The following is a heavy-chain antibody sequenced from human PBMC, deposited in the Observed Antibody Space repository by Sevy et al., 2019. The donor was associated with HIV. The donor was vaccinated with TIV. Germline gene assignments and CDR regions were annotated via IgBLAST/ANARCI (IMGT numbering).Heavy chain of an antibody. J-gene: IGHJ5*02. CDR1: GFTFSSYA. Sequence: GGSLRLSCAASGFTFSSYAMHWVRQAPGKGLEWVAVISYDGSNKYYADSVKGRFTISRDNSKNTVYLQMNSLRAEDTAVYYCARDRIKGYCSGGSCYPHNWFDPWGQGTLVTVSS. D-gene: IGHD2-15*01. CDR3: ARDRIKGYCSGGSCYPHNWFDP. V-gene: IGHV3-30*04. CDR2: ISYDGSNK.